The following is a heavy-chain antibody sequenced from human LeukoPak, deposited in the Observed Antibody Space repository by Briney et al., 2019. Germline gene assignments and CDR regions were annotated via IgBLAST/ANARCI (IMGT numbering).Heavy chain of an antibody. J-gene: IGHJ5*02. CDR1: GGSFSDYY. CDR3: ARDSGKSNWFDP. Sequence: SETLSLTCAVYGGSFSDYYWSWIRQPPGKGLEYIGEINHSGITNYSPSLKSRVTISVDTSKNQFSLKLSSVTAADTAVYYCARDSGKSNWFDPWGQGTLVTVSS. V-gene: IGHV4-34*01. D-gene: IGHD3-10*01. CDR2: INHSGIT.